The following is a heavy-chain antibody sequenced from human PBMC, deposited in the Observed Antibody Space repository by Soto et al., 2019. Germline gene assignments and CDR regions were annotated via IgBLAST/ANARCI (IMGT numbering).Heavy chain of an antibody. Sequence: GGSLRLSCAASGFIFSNYAMSWVRQTPGKGLEWVSGISGSGGSTYYADSVKGRFTISRDNSKNTLYLQMNSLRAEDTAVYYCAKDWGYCSSTSCYDYFDYWGQGTLVTVSS. V-gene: IGHV3-23*01. CDR1: GFIFSNYA. CDR2: ISGSGGST. J-gene: IGHJ4*02. D-gene: IGHD2-2*01. CDR3: AKDWGYCSSTSCYDYFDY.